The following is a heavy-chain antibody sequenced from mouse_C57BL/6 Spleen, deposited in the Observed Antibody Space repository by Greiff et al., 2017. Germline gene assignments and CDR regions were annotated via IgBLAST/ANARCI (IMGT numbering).Heavy chain of an antibody. D-gene: IGHD1-1*01. CDR2: IDPSDSYT. J-gene: IGHJ1*03. CDR1: GYTFTSYW. CDR3: AKGLLIRDFDV. V-gene: IGHV1-50*01. Sequence: QVQLQQPGAELVKPGASVKLSCKASGYTFTSYWMQWVKQRPGQGLEWIGEIDPSDSYTNYNQKFKGKATLTVDTSSSTAYMQLSSLTSEDSAVYYCAKGLLIRDFDVWGTGTTVTGSS.